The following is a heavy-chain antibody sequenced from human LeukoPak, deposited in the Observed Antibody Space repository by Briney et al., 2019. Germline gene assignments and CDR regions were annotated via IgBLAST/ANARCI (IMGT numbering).Heavy chain of an antibody. CDR3: AKQLGYCSDGSCYFPY. J-gene: IGHJ4*02. D-gene: IGHD2-15*01. CDR1: GFTFSSFA. V-gene: IGHV3-23*01. CDR2: ISGSGAGT. Sequence: GGSLRLSCAASGFTFSSFALSWVRHAPGKGLEWVSAISGSGAGTYYADSVKGRFTISRDNSKNTLYLQMTGLRAEDTAVYYCAKQLGYCSDGSCYFPYWGQGTLVTVSS.